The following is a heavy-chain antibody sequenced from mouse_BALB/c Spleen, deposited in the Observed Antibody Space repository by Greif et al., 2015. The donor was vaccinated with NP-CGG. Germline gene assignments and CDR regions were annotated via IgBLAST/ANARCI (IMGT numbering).Heavy chain of an antibody. Sequence: QVQLQQPGAELVKPGASVKLSCKASGYTFISYYMYWVKQRPGQGLEWIGEINPSNGGANLNEKFKSKATLTVDKSSSTAYMQLSSLTSEDPAVYFCTRGRRRDFDFWGQGTTLTVSS. D-gene: IGHD1-2*01. V-gene: IGHV1S81*02. CDR1: GYTFISYY. CDR2: INPSNGGA. J-gene: IGHJ2*01. CDR3: TRGRRRDFDF.